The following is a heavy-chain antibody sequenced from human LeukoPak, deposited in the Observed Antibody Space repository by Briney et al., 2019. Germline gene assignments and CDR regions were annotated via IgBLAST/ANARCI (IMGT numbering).Heavy chain of an antibody. Sequence: SHTLSLTCTVSGASITSYLCSWIRQPPAKGPECIGYIYHSGTTEYNPTLKSRVTISVDTSKTQFSLKLTSVTAADTAVYYCAASRFYYSDSRFLGLWYFDLWGRGTLVTVSS. CDR3: AASRFYYSDSRFLGLWYFDL. J-gene: IGHJ2*01. D-gene: IGHD3-22*01. CDR2: IYHSGTT. CDR1: GASITSYL. V-gene: IGHV4-4*09.